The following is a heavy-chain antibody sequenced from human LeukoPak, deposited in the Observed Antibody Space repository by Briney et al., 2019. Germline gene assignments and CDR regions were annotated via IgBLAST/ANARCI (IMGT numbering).Heavy chain of an antibody. V-gene: IGHV3-23*01. CDR2: ISGSGGST. Sequence: GGSLRLSCAASGFTFSSYAMSWVRQAPGKGLEWVSAISGSGGSTYYADSVKGRFTISRDNSKNTLYPQMNSLRAEDTAVYYCAKVSGYSGYDRNYYYGMGVWGKGTTVTVSS. CDR1: GFTFSSYA. D-gene: IGHD5-12*01. CDR3: AKVSGYSGYDRNYYYGMGV. J-gene: IGHJ6*04.